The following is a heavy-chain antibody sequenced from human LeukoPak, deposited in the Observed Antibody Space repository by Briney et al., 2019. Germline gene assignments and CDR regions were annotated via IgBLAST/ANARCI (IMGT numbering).Heavy chain of an antibody. CDR3: ARGYSSSYRIDY. CDR2: INTDGSST. CDR1: GFTFSTYW. Sequence: GGSLRLSCAASGFTFSTYWMHWVLQVPGKGLVWVSRINTDGSSTAYADSVKGRFTISRDNAKNTLYLQMNSLRAEDTAVYYCARGYSSSYRIDYWGQGTLVTVSS. J-gene: IGHJ4*02. D-gene: IGHD6-6*01. V-gene: IGHV3-74*01.